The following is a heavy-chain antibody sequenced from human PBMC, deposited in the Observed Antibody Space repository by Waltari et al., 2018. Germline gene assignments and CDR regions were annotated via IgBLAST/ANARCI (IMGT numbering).Heavy chain of an antibody. CDR3: ARSRGRTIFGVVATGGMDV. D-gene: IGHD3-3*01. V-gene: IGHV1-2*02. Sequence: QVQLVQSGAEVKKPGASVKVSCKASGYTFTGYYMHWVRPAPGQGLEWMGWINPNSGGTNYAQKFQGRVTRTRDTSISTAYMELSRLRSDDTAVYYCARSRGRTIFGVVATGGMDVWGQGTTVTVSS. J-gene: IGHJ6*02. CDR1: GYTFTGYY. CDR2: INPNSGGT.